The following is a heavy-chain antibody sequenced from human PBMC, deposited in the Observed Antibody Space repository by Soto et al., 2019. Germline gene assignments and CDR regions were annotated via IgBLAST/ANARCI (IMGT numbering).Heavy chain of an antibody. V-gene: IGHV1-2*04. CDR2: INPNSGGT. J-gene: IGHJ4*02. D-gene: IGHD3-22*01. CDR3: ARGGKVYDSSGYPFDY. Sequence: QVQLVQSGAEVKKPGASVKVSCKASGYTFTGYYMHWVRQAPGQGLEWMGWINPNSGGTNYAQKFQGWVTMNRDTXIXXAYMELSRLRSDDTAVYYCARGGKVYDSSGYPFDYWGQGTLVTVSS. CDR1: GYTFTGYY.